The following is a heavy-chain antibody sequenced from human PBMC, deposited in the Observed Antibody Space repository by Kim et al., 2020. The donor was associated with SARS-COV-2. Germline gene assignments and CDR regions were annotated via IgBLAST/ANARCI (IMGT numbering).Heavy chain of an antibody. CDR2: IDGDTGAT. D-gene: IGHD1-1*01. CDR1: GFTFSSCA. J-gene: IGHJ4*02. CDR3: AKASQNAWLEY. V-gene: IGHV3-23*01. Sequence: GGSLRLSCLASGFTFSSCAMNWVRQAPGKGLEWVSRIDGDTGATFYADSVKGRLTISRDDSKNTVYLQMNSLGAEDTAIYYCAKASQNAWLEYWGQGT.